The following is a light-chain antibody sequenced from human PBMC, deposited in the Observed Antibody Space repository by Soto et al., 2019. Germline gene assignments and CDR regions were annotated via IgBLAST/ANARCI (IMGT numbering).Light chain of an antibody. CDR1: QSVLYSSNNKNY. CDR3: QQYESTPPT. Sequence: DIVMTQSPDSLAVSLAERATINCKSSQSVLYSSNNKNYLAWYQQRPGQPPQLLIYWASTRESGVPDRFSGSGSVTDFTLTITSLQAEDVAVYYCQQYESTPPTCGQGTKLEIK. CDR2: WAS. J-gene: IGKJ2*01. V-gene: IGKV4-1*01.